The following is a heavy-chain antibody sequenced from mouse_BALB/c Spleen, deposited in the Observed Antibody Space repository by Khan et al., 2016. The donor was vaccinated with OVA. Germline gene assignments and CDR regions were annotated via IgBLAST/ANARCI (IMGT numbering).Heavy chain of an antibody. J-gene: IGHJ4*01. Sequence: QVQLKESGPGLVAPSQSLSITCTVSGFSLTSYGVSWVRQPPGKGLEWLGVIWGDGSTNYHSALKSRLSISKDNSKSQVFLKLNSLQNDDTGTYDCAGFETSYDAWNDGGQGTSVTVSS. V-gene: IGHV2-3*01. CDR2: IWGDGST. CDR1: GFSLTSYG. CDR3: AGFETSYDAWND.